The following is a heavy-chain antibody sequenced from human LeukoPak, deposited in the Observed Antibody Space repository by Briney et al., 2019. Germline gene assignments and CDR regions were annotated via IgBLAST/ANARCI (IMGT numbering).Heavy chain of an antibody. CDR3: ATTLLGYCSSTSCWVSELRFAY. D-gene: IGHD2-2*01. CDR2: IITIFGRA. V-gene: IGHV1-69*05. Sequence: AAVKVSCKGAGGSFISYGISRVRQGPGQGVEWMGGIITIFGRANYEQKFQGRGRITTDESTSTAYMDLTSLRSEDTAVYYCATTLLGYCSSTSCWVSELRFAYWGQGTLVTVSS. CDR1: GGSFISYG. J-gene: IGHJ4*02.